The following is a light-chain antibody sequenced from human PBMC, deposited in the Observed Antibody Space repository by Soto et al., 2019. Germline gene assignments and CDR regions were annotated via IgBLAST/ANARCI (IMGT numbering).Light chain of an antibody. CDR1: QGLRND. Sequence: DLQMTQSPSSLSAAIVDIVTITCRASQGLRNDLGWYQQKPGKAPKHLIYAADSLHSGVPSRFSGSGSGTEYTLTLTNLHPEDFATSYCLQHNYFPPTFGRRTKVDIK. V-gene: IGKV1-17*02. J-gene: IGKJ1*01. CDR3: LQHNYFPPT. CDR2: AAD.